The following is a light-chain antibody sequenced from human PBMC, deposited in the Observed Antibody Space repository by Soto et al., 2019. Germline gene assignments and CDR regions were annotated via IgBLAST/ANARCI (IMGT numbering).Light chain of an antibody. Sequence: EIILTQSPDTLSLSPGERATLSCRASQTVSSNYLAWCQQRPGQAPRLLIYGASTRAAGIPDRFSGSGSGTEFTLTISSLQSEDFAVYYCQQYIRWPLTFGGGTKVDIK. CDR2: GAS. CDR1: QTVSSN. V-gene: IGKV3D-15*01. J-gene: IGKJ4*01. CDR3: QQYIRWPLT.